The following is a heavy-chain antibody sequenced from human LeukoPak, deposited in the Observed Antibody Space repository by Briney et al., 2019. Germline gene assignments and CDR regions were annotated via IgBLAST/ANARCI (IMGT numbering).Heavy chain of an antibody. CDR1: GGSFSGYY. Sequence: PSETLSLTXAVYGGSFSGYYWSWIRQPPGKGLEWIGEINHSGSTNYNPSLKSRVTISVDTSKNQFSLKLSSVTAADTAVYYCARYVTIFGVVMDKFDYWGQGTLVTVSS. J-gene: IGHJ4*02. D-gene: IGHD3-3*01. V-gene: IGHV4-34*01. CDR3: ARYVTIFGVVMDKFDY. CDR2: INHSGST.